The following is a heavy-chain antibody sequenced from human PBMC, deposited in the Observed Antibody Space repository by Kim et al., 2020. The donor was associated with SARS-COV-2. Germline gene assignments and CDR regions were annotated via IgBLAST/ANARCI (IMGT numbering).Heavy chain of an antibody. V-gene: IGHV3-7*01. CDR3: ARGRSCSH. J-gene: IGHJ4*02. CDR2: GSEK. Sequence: GSEKYYVDSVKGRFTISRDNAKTSLYLQMNSLRVEDTAVYYCARGRSCSHWGQGTLVTVSS. D-gene: IGHD2-8*02.